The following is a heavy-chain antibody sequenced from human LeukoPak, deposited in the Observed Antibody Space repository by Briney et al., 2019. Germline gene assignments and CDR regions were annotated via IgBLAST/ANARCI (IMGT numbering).Heavy chain of an antibody. CDR2: IKQDGSEK. V-gene: IGHV3-7*01. CDR3: AREIVGASTRYLDL. CDR1: GFTFSSYW. J-gene: IGHJ2*01. Sequence: GGSLRLSCAASGFTFSSYWMSWVRQAPGKGLEWVANIKQDGSEKYYVDSVKGRFTISRDNAKNSMYLQMNSLRAEETAVYYCAREIVGASTRYLDLWGRGTLVTVSS. D-gene: IGHD1-26*01.